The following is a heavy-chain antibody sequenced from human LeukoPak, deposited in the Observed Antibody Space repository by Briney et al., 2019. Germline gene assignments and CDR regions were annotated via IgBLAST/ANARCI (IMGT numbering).Heavy chain of an antibody. V-gene: IGHV4-34*01. CDR3: ARVYCTNGVCKPGQQLVPRTFDY. J-gene: IGHJ4*02. CDR1: GGSFSDYY. Sequence: SETLSLTCAVYGGSFSDYYWSWIRQAPGKGLEWIGEINHSGSTNYNPSLKSRVTILLDTSKNQFSLKLRSVTAADTAMYYYARVYCTNGVCKPGQQLVPRTFDYWGQGTLVTVSS. D-gene: IGHD2-8*01. CDR2: INHSGST.